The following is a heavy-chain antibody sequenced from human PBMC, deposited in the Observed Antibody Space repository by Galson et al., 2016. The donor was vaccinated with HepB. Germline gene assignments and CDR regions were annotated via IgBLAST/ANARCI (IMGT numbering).Heavy chain of an antibody. CDR1: GFSFSDHW. Sequence: SLRLSCAASGFSFSDHWMTWVRQGPGKGLEWVGNIKPDGSDQHYVDHLRGRFTISRDNAKRSLYLQMNSLRSEDTAVYYCSREGDFYSSGEFYWYFDLWGRGTLVTVSS. CDR3: SREGDFYSSGEFYWYFDL. J-gene: IGHJ2*01. V-gene: IGHV3-7*03. CDR2: IKPDGSDQ. D-gene: IGHD2-21*01.